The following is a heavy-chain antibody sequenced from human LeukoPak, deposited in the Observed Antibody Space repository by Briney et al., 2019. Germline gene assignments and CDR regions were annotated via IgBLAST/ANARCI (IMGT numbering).Heavy chain of an antibody. CDR1: GGSFSGYY. V-gene: IGHV4-34*01. CDR3: ARGRGYYHYYYMYV. J-gene: IGHJ6*03. CDR2: INHSGST. Sequence: SETLSLTCAVYGGSFSGYYWSWIRQPPGKGLEWIGEINHSGSTNYNPSLKSRVTISVDTSKNQFSLKLSSVTAADTAVYYCARGRGYYHYYYMYVWGKGTTVTVSS. D-gene: IGHD3-3*01.